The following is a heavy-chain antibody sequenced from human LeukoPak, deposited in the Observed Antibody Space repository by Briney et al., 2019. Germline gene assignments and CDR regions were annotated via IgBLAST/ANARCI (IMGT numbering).Heavy chain of an antibody. V-gene: IGHV3-23*01. CDR3: AKGADPKYSGSYFPNYYYYYMDV. J-gene: IGHJ6*03. CDR1: GFTLRSYV. CDR2: ISGSGDST. D-gene: IGHD1-26*01. Sequence: GGSLRLSCVASGFTLRSYVMNWVRQTPGKGLEWVSSISGSGDSTFYADSVKGRFTISRDNSKNTLYLQMNSLRAEDTAVYYCAKGADPKYSGSYFPNYYYYYMDVWGKGTTVTISS.